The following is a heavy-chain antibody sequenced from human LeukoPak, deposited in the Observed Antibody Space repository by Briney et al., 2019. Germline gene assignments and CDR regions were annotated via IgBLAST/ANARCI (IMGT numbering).Heavy chain of an antibody. Sequence: PSETLSLTCAVSGGSISSSNWWSWVRQPPGKGLEWIGEIYHSGSTNYNPSLKSRVTISVDKSKNQFSLKLSSVTAADTAVYYCARDVVVAGGLYFDYWGQGTLVTVSS. CDR2: IYHSGST. V-gene: IGHV4-4*02. CDR3: ARDVVVAGGLYFDY. D-gene: IGHD2-15*01. J-gene: IGHJ4*02. CDR1: GGSISSSNW.